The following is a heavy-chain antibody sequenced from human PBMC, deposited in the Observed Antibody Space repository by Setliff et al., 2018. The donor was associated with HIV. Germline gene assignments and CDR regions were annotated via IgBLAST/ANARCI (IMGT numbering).Heavy chain of an antibody. D-gene: IGHD3-22*01. Sequence: CTVSGGSISSTSYYWGWIRQPPGTGLEWIGNIYYSGSTYYNPSLKSRVTISVDTSENQFSLRLNSVTAADTAVYYCARYRYYYDSSGYGRWFDPWGQGTLVTVSS. CDR3: ARYRYYYDSSGYGRWFDP. CDR1: GGSISSTSYY. J-gene: IGHJ5*02. CDR2: IYYSGST. V-gene: IGHV4-39*01.